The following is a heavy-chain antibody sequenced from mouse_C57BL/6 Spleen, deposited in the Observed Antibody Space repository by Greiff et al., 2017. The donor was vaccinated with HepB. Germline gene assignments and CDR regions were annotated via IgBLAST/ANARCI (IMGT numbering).Heavy chain of an antibody. D-gene: IGHD2-3*01. CDR1: GYTFTSYW. J-gene: IGHJ3*01. Sequence: VQLQQPGAELVKPGASVKLSCKASGYTFTSYWMQWVKQRPGQGLEWIGEIDPSDSYTNYNQKFRGKATLTVDTSSSTAYMQLSSLTSEDSAVYDCARKALYDGYYEFAYWGQGTLVTVSA. CDR3: ARKALYDGYYEFAY. CDR2: IDPSDSYT. V-gene: IGHV1-50*01.